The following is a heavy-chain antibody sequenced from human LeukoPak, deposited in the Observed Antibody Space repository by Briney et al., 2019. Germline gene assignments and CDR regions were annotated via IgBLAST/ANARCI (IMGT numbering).Heavy chain of an antibody. V-gene: IGHV3-23*01. CDR1: GFTVSSNY. CDR3: AKEYSSSWTPYYFDY. Sequence: PGGSLRLSCAASGFTVSSNYMSWVRQAPGKGLEWVSAISGSGGSTYYADSVKGRFTISRDNSKNTLYLQMNSLRAEDTAVYYCAKEYSSSWTPYYFDYWGQGTLVTVSS. J-gene: IGHJ4*02. CDR2: ISGSGGST. D-gene: IGHD6-13*01.